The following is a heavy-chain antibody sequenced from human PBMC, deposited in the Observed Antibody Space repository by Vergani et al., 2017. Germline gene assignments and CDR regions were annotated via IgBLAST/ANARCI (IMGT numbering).Heavy chain of an antibody. V-gene: IGHV4-39*01. D-gene: IGHD5-24*01. CDR3: ASATEQGWLQLPIYAY. Sequence: QLQLQESGPGLVKPSETLSLTCTVSGGSISSSSYYWGWIRQPPGKGLEWIGSIYYSGSTYYNPSLKSRVTISVDTSKNQSSLKLSAVTAADTAVYYCASATEQGWLQLPIYAYWGQGTLVTVSS. J-gene: IGHJ4*02. CDR2: IYYSGST. CDR1: GGSISSSSYY.